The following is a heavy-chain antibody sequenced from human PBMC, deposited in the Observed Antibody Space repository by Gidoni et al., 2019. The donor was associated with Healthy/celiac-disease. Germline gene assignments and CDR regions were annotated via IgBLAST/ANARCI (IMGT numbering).Heavy chain of an antibody. CDR3: ARLGYCSGGSCQHSHYYYMDF. Sequence: QVQLVQSGAEVKKPGSSVKVSCKASGGTFSSYAISWVRQAPGQGLEWMGGIIPIFGTANYAQKFQGRVTITADESTSTAYMELSSLRSEDTAVYYCARLGYCSGGSCQHSHYYYMDFWGKGTTVTVSS. J-gene: IGHJ6*03. D-gene: IGHD2-15*01. CDR2: IIPIFGTA. V-gene: IGHV1-69*01. CDR1: GGTFSSYA.